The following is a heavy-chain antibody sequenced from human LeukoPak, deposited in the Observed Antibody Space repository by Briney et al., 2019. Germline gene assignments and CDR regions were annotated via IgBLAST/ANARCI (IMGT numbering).Heavy chain of an antibody. CDR1: GGSISSSSYY. D-gene: IGHD4-23*01. J-gene: IGHJ4*02. Sequence: SETLSLTCTVSGGSISSSSYYWGWIRQPPGKGLEWIGSIYYSGSTYYNPSLKSRVTISVDTSKNQFSLKLSSVTAADTAVYYCARSSTVVKDFDYWGQGTLVTVSS. V-gene: IGHV4-39*01. CDR3: ARSSTVVKDFDY. CDR2: IYYSGST.